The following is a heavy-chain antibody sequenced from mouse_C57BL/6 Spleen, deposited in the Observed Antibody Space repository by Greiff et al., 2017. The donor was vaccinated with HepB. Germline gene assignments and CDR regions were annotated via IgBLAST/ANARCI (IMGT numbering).Heavy chain of an antibody. D-gene: IGHD1-1*01. CDR3: ARRPSYYYGTSMDY. J-gene: IGHJ4*01. CDR2: ISYDGSN. V-gene: IGHV3-6*01. Sequence: EVKVEESGPGLVKPSQSLSLTCSVTGYSITSGYYWNWIRQFPGNKLEWMGYISYDGSNNYNPSLKNRISITRDTSKNQFFLKLNSVTTEDTATYYCARRPSYYYGTSMDYWGQGTSVTVSS. CDR1: GYSITSGYY.